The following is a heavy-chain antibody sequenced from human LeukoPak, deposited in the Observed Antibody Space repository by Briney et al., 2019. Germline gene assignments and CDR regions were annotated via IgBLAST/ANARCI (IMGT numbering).Heavy chain of an antibody. CDR1: GFTFSDYY. J-gene: IGHJ4*02. Sequence: GGSPRLSCAASGFTFSDYYMSWIRQAPGKGLEWVSYISSSSSYTNYADSVKGRFTTSRDNAKNSLYLQMNSLRAEDTAVYYCARVGELRYYFDYWGQGTLVTVSS. CDR3: ARVGELRYYFDY. V-gene: IGHV3-11*05. CDR2: ISSSSSYT. D-gene: IGHD1-26*01.